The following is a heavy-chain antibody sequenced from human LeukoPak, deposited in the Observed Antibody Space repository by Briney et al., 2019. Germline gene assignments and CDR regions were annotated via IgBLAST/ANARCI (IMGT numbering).Heavy chain of an antibody. CDR1: GYTFTNYE. V-gene: IGHV1-8*01. Sequence: ASVKVSCKASGYTFTNYEINWVRQAAGQGLEWMGWMNPNSGNAAYAQKFQGRVTMTRNIYISTAYMELSSLRSEDSAVYYCASEGFGIMDVWGQGTTVTVSS. D-gene: IGHD3-10*01. CDR2: MNPNSGNA. J-gene: IGHJ6*02. CDR3: ASEGFGIMDV.